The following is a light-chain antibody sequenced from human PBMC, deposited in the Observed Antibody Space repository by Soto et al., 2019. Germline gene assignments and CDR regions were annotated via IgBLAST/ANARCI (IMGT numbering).Light chain of an antibody. CDR1: QSFSSSY. Sequence: EIVLTQSPGTLSLSPGERATLSCRASQSFSSSYLAWYKQKPGQAPRLLIYGASSRATGIPDTFSGSGSGADFTLTISRLEPEDFAVYYCQQYGSSPPYTFGQGTKLEIK. V-gene: IGKV3-20*01. CDR3: QQYGSSPPYT. J-gene: IGKJ2*01. CDR2: GAS.